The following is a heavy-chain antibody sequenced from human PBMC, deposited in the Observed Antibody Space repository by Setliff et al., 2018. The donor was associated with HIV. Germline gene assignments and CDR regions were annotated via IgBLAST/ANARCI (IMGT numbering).Heavy chain of an antibody. J-gene: IGHJ4*02. D-gene: IGHD3-16*02. Sequence: SETLSLTCAVYGGSFAASHWSWIRQSPGKGLEWIGEISHSGDTKYKPSLKGRVTISIDTSKKQFSLRLKSVIAADTAVYYCVRAAPHHLRSVGSDSIWETSRFTTYFFDSWSQGISVTVSS. CDR2: ISHSGDT. V-gene: IGHV4-34*01. CDR1: GGSFAASH. CDR3: VRAAPHHLRSVGSDSIWETSRFTTYFFDS.